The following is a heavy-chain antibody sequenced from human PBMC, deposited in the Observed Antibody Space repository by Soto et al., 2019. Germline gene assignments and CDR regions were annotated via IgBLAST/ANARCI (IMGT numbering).Heavy chain of an antibody. CDR3: ARDPPETANDYYYYGMDV. Sequence: GGSLRLSCAASGFTFSSYAMHWVRQAPGKGLEWVAVISYDGSNKSYADSVKGRLTISRDNSENTLYLQMNSLRPEDTAVYYCARDPPETANDYYYYGMDVWGQGTTVTVSS. CDR1: GFTFSSYA. V-gene: IGHV3-30-3*01. CDR2: ISYDGSNK. J-gene: IGHJ6*02.